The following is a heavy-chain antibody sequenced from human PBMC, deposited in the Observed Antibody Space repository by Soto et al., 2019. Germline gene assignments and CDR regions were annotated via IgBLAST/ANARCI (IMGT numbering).Heavy chain of an antibody. CDR3: ARDPVTAAVYSDY. CDR2: TYYRSKWYY. Sequence: SQTLSLTCAISGDSVSSNSATWNLIRQSPSRGLEWLGRTYYRSKWYYDYAVSVKSRITINPDTSKNQFSLQLNSVTPEDTAVYYCARDPVTAAVYSDYRGPGTLVSVS. D-gene: IGHD6-13*01. CDR1: GDSVSSNSAT. V-gene: IGHV6-1*01. J-gene: IGHJ4*02.